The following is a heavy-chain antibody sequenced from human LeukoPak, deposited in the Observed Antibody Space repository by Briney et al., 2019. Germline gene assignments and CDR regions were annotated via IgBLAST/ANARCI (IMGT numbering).Heavy chain of an antibody. CDR2: ISYDGSNK. D-gene: IGHD3-10*01. CDR3: AKDTRHYGSGSYYTD. J-gene: IGHJ4*02. CDR1: GFTFSSYA. Sequence: PGGSLRLSCAASGFTFSSYAMHWVRQAPGKGLEWVAVISYDGSNKYYADSVKGRFTISRDNSKNTLYLQMNSLRAEDTAVYYCAKDTRHYGSGSYYTDWGQGTLVTVSS. V-gene: IGHV3-30-3*01.